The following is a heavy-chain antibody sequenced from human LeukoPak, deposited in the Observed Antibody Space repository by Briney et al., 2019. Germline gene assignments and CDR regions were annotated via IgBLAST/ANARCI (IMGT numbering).Heavy chain of an antibody. J-gene: IGHJ4*02. CDR2: INHSGST. CDR1: GGSFSGYY. V-gene: IGHV4-34*01. CDR3: ARGIAATSYYFDY. D-gene: IGHD2-15*01. Sequence: PSETLSLTCAVYGGSFSGYYWSWIRQPPGKGLEWIGEINHSGSTNYNPSLKSRVTISVDTSKNQFSLKLSSVTVADTAVYYCARGIAATSYYFDYWGQGTLVTVSS.